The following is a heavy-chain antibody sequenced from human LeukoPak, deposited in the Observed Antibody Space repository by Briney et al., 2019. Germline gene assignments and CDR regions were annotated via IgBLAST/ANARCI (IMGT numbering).Heavy chain of an antibody. CDR1: GFTFSSYA. V-gene: IGHV3-15*01. J-gene: IGHJ4*02. CDR2: IKSKTDGGTT. CDR3: TTEGHYYDSSGYYLTVDY. D-gene: IGHD3-22*01. Sequence: GGSLRLSCAASGFTFSSYAMSWVRQAPGKGLEWVGRIKSKTDGGTTDYAAPVKGRFTISRDDSKNTLYLQMNSLKTEDTAVYYCTTEGHYYDSSGYYLTVDYWGQGTLVTVSS.